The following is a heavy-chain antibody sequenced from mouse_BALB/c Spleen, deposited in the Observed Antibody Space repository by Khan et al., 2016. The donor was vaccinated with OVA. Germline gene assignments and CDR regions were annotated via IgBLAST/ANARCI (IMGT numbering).Heavy chain of an antibody. D-gene: IGHD1-1*01. V-gene: IGHV2-3*01. CDR3: AKFTPDYYSMDY. J-gene: IGHJ4*01. Sequence: QVQLQQPGPGLVAPSQSLSITCTVSGFSLTSYGVNWVRQPPGKGLEWLGVIWGDGSTNFHSTLKSRLIISKDNSRRQVFLKLNSLQTDDTATYYCAKFTPDYYSMDYWGKGTSVTVSS. CDR2: IWGDGST. CDR1: GFSLTSYG.